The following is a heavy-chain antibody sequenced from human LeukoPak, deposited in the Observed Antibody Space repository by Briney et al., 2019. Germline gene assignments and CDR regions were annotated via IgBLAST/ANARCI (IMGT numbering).Heavy chain of an antibody. CDR2: IKQDGSEK. V-gene: IGHV3-7*01. CDR3: ARDLLIAAAGNQT. Sequence: GGSLRLSCAASGFTFSSYWMSWVRQAPGKGLEWVANIKQDGSEKYYVDSVKGRFTISRDNAKNSLYLQMNSLRAEDTAVYYCARDLLIAAAGNQTWGQGTLVTVSS. CDR1: GFTFSSYW. D-gene: IGHD6-13*01. J-gene: IGHJ4*02.